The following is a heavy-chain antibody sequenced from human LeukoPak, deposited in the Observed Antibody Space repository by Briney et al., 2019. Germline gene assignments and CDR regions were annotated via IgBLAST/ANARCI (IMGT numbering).Heavy chain of an antibody. D-gene: IGHD6-13*01. CDR1: GFTFSSYG. V-gene: IGHV3-30*18. CDR2: ISYDGSNK. CDR3: AKDRIAAAGTYYGMDV. J-gene: IGHJ6*02. Sequence: PGGSLRLSCAASGFTFSSYGMHWVRQAPPQALEWVAVISYDGSNKYYADSVKGRFTISRDNSKNTLYLQMNSLRAEDTAVYYCAKDRIAAAGTYYGMDVWGQGTTVTVSS.